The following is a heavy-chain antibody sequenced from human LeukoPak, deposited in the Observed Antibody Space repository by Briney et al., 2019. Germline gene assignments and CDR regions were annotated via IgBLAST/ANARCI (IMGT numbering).Heavy chain of an antibody. CDR2: TLYRSKSYN. J-gene: IGHJ3*02. CDR1: GYILSSNSVA. D-gene: IGHD2/OR15-2a*01. V-gene: IGHV6-1*01. CDR3: ARGKYSAFVI. Sequence: SQTLALNCAISGYILSSNSVALNWIRQSPSRGLEGLGRTLYRSKSYNDYALSVKSRFPITPETSRYQCSLQLSSVTTEDTAVYYCARGKYSAFVISGQGKM.